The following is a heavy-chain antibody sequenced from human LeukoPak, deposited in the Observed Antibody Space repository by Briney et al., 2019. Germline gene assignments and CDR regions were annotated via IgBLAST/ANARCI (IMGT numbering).Heavy chain of an antibody. D-gene: IGHD2-15*01. J-gene: IGHJ5*02. CDR2: IYYSGST. Sequence: SETLSLTCTVSGGSISSSSYYWGWIRQPPGKGLEWIGSIYYSGSTYYNPSLKSRVTISVDTSKNQFSLKLSSVTAADTAVYYCARVWGYCSSGSCYDAEAWFDPWGQGTLVTVSS. V-gene: IGHV4-39*01. CDR1: GGSISSSSYY. CDR3: ARVWGYCSSGSCYDAEAWFDP.